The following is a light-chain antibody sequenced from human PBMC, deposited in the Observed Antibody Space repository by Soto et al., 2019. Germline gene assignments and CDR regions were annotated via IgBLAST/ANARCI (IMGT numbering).Light chain of an antibody. CDR3: ASWDDSLNGQGV. CDR2: GNR. CDR1: SSNLGAGYD. V-gene: IGLV1-40*01. Sequence: QSVLTQPPSVSGAPGQRVTISCTGNSSNLGAGYDVHWYQQLPGAAPKLVIFGNRNRPSGVPERFSGSKSGTSASLAITGLQSEDEANYYCASWDDSLNGQGVFGGGTKLTVL. J-gene: IGLJ3*02.